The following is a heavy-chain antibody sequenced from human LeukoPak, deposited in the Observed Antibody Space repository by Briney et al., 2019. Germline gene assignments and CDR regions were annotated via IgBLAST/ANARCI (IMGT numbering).Heavy chain of an antibody. D-gene: IGHD5-12*01. CDR2: IYPRDGST. CDR1: GYSFTSNY. J-gene: IGHJ5*02. V-gene: IGHV1-46*01. CDR3: ARGLPYRRGYDLGGAKPGNWFDP. Sequence: ASVKVSCKASGYSFTSNYIHWVRQAPGQGLEWMGMIYPRDGSTSCAQKFQGRVTVTRDTSTSTVHMVLSSLRSEDTAVYYCARGLPYRRGYDLGGAKPGNWFDPWGQGTLVTVSS.